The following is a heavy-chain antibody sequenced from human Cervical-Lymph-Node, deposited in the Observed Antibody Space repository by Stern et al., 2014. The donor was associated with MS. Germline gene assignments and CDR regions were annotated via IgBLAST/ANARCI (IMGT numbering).Heavy chain of an antibody. CDR3: AREKDYSGYGFGGTLDS. V-gene: IGHV3-30*01. J-gene: IGHJ4*02. Sequence: QVQLVESGGGVVQPGRSLRLSCAASGFTFGHYAMHWVRQAPGKGLEWVAFFSYDGDIKDYANSVKGRFTISRDNFKNTLILQMNSLRPEDTAVYYCAREKDYSGYGFGGTLDSWGQGTLVTVSS. CDR1: GFTFGHYA. D-gene: IGHD3-16*01. CDR2: FSYDGDIK.